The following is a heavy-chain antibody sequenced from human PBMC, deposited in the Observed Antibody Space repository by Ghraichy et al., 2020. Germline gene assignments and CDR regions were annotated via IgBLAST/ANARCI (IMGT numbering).Heavy chain of an antibody. CDR1: GGSFSGYY. CDR3: ARGVPRTKQGYCSSTSCPTGGYNWFDP. D-gene: IGHD2-2*01. Sequence: SETLSLTCAVYGGSFSGYYWSWIRQPPGKGLEWIGEINHSGSTNYNPSLKSRVTISVDTSKNQFSLKLSSVTAADTAVYYCARGVPRTKQGYCSSTSCPTGGYNWFDPWGLGTLVTVSS. J-gene: IGHJ5*02. V-gene: IGHV4-34*01. CDR2: INHSGST.